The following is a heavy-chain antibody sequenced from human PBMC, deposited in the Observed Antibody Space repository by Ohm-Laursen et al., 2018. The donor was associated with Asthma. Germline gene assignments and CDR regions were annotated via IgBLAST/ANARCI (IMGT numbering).Heavy chain of an antibody. D-gene: IGHD1-26*01. J-gene: IGHJ1*01. CDR2: ISTASTFI. Sequence: SLTLSCTASGYSFSLYSIHWIRQAPGKGLQWVASISTASTFIYYADSARCRFTTSRDNAKNLVYLQMDSLRVDDTALYYCARIGPEWELPGREYSLNHWGQGTLVTVSS. CDR1: GYSFSLYS. CDR3: ARIGPEWELPGREYSLNH. V-gene: IGHV3-21*01.